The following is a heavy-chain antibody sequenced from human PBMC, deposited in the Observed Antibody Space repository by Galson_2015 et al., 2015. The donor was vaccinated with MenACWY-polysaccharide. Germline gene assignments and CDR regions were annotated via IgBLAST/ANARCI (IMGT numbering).Heavy chain of an antibody. Sequence: SLRLSCAASGFTFSSYWMSWVRQAPGKGLEWVANIKQDGSEKYYVDSVKGRFTISRDNAKNSLYLQMNSLRAEDTAVYYCARDLPLGDYYDSSGYPPAFDYWGQGTLVTVSS. D-gene: IGHD3-22*01. CDR1: GFTFSSYW. CDR2: IKQDGSEK. CDR3: ARDLPLGDYYDSSGYPPAFDY. V-gene: IGHV3-7*01. J-gene: IGHJ4*02.